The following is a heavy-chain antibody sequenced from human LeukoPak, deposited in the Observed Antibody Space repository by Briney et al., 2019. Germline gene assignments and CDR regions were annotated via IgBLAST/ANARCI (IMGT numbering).Heavy chain of an antibody. D-gene: IGHD5-18*01. CDR2: IYYSGST. V-gene: IGHV4-39*07. CDR1: GGSISSSSYY. J-gene: IGHJ4*02. CDR3: ARIRDGYPVETYYFDY. Sequence: SETLSLTCTVSGGSISSSSYYWGWIRQPPGKGLEWIGSIYYSGSTYYNPSLKSRVTISVDTSKNQFSLKLSSVTAADTAVYYCARIRDGYPVETYYFDYWGQGTLVTVSS.